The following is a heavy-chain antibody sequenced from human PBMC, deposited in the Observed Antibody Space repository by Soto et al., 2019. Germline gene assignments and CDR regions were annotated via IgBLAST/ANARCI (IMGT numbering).Heavy chain of an antibody. D-gene: IGHD4-4*01. Sequence: SETLSLTCAVYGGSFSGYYWSWIRQPPGKGLEWIGEINHSGSTNYNPSLKSRVTISVDTSKNQFSLKLSSVTAADTAVYYCLITVTTRPYYFDYWGQGTLVTVSS. CDR3: LITVTTRPYYFDY. J-gene: IGHJ4*02. CDR1: GGSFSGYY. CDR2: INHSGST. V-gene: IGHV4-34*01.